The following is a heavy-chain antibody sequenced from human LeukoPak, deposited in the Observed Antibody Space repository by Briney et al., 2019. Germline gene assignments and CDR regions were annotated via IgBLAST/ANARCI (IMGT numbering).Heavy chain of an antibody. V-gene: IGHV4-59*08. CDR1: GGSIISYF. Sequence: SETLSHICTVSGGSIISYFGSWRRQPPGKGLEWIGYIYYSGSTNYNPSLKSRVTISIDTSKNQFSLKLSSVTAADTAVYYCARHVVRGVISYHYFDDWGKGTPVTVSS. D-gene: IGHD3-10*01. J-gene: IGHJ4*02. CDR3: ARHVVRGVISYHYFDD. CDR2: IYYSGST.